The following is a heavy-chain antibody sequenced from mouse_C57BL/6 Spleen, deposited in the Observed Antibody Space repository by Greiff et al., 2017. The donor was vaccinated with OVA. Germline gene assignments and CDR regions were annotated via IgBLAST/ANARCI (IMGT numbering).Heavy chain of an antibody. CDR1: GYTFTSYW. J-gene: IGHJ3*01. CDR2: IDPSDSYT. Sequence: VQLQQPGAELVKPGASVKLSCKASGYTFTSYWMQWVKQRPGQGLEWIGEIDPSDSYTNYNQKFKGKATLTVDTSSSTAYMQLSSLTSEDSAVYSCARRAWFAYWGQGTLVTVSA. V-gene: IGHV1-50*01. CDR3: ARRAWFAY.